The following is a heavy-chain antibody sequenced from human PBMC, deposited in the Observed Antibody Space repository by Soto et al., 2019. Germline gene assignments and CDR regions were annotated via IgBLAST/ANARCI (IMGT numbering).Heavy chain of an antibody. CDR2: ISYDGSNE. D-gene: IGHD1-26*01. Sequence: QVQLVESGGGVVQPGRSLRLSCAASGFIFSNYAMHWVRQAPGKGLEWMAFISYDGSNEYYADSVRGRFTISRDNSKNTLYLQMNSLRAEDTAVYHCARGGAAGAHFDYWGQGTLVTVSS. J-gene: IGHJ4*02. V-gene: IGHV3-30-3*01. CDR1: GFIFSNYA. CDR3: ARGGAAGAHFDY.